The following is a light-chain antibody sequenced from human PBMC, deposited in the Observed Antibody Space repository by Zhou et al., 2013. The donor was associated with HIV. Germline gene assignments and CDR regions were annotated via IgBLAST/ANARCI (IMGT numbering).Light chain of an antibody. Sequence: IQMTQSPSIVSASPGDRVTITCRANETVGRSLAWYQQKLGKAPKLLIYKTSSLDKGVPSRFSGSQSGTNFTLTVAGLQAEDFATYFCQQYANLWTFGPGTTVDVK. J-gene: IGKJ1*01. CDR3: QQYANLWT. V-gene: IGKV1-5*03. CDR2: KTS. CDR1: ETVGRS.